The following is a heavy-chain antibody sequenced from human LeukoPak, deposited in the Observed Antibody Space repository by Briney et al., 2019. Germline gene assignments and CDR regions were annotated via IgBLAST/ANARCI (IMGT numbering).Heavy chain of an antibody. CDR1: GGSISSYY. CDR2: IYKSGST. CDR3: ARLSTGPYGLGAFDI. V-gene: IGHV4-59*08. D-gene: IGHD1-1*01. J-gene: IGHJ3*02. Sequence: SETLSLTCTVSGGSISSYYWSWIRQPPGKGLEWIGNIYKSGSTNYNPSLKSRVTMSVDTSKNQFSLRLNSVTAADTAGYYCARLSTGPYGLGAFDIWGQGTMVTVSS.